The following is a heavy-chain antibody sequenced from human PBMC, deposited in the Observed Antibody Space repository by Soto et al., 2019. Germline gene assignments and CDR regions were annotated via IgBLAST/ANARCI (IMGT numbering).Heavy chain of an antibody. CDR1: GGTFSSYT. V-gene: IGHV1-69*02. D-gene: IGHD1-26*01. CDR2: IIPILGIA. CDR3: ARGQNLVQDV. Sequence: QVQLVQSGAEVKKPGSSVKVSCKASGGTFSSYTISWVRQAPGQGLEWMGRIIPILGIANYAQKFQGRVTIXXDKSTSTAEMEMSSLRSEDTAVYSFARGQNLVQDVWGQGTTVTVSS. J-gene: IGHJ6*02.